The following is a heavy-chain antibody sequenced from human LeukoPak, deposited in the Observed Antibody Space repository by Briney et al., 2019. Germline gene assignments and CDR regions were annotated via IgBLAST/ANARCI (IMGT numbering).Heavy chain of an antibody. D-gene: IGHD7-27*01. CDR2: IRYDGSNK. V-gene: IGHV3-30*02. J-gene: IGHJ4*02. CDR1: GFTFSSYS. Sequence: TGGSLRLSCAASGFTFSSYSMNWVRQAPGRGLEWVAFIRYDGSNKYYADSVKGRFTISRDNSKNTLYLQMNSLRAEDTAVYYCAILLGKTHWGQGTLVTVSS. CDR3: AILLGKTH.